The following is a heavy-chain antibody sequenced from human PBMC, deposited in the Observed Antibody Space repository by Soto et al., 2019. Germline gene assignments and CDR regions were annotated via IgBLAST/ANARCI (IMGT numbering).Heavy chain of an antibody. Sequence: EVQLVESGGGLVQPGGSLRLSCAASGFSVSAYEMDWVRQAPGKGLEWVSFMSTTGYRTYYPHSVKGRFTISRDNAKNSLYLQMDSLRAEDTAVYYCTREGYGGNTDAFDMWGQGTMVTVSS. CDR2: MSTTGYRT. CDR1: GFSVSAYE. J-gene: IGHJ3*02. D-gene: IGHD4-17*01. V-gene: IGHV3-48*03. CDR3: TREGYGGNTDAFDM.